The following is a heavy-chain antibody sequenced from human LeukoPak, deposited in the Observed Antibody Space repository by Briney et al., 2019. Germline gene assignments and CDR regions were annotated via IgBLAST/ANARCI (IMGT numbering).Heavy chain of an antibody. D-gene: IGHD2-2*03. V-gene: IGHV4-34*01. Sequence: KTSETLSLTCAVYGGSFSGYYWSWIRQPPGKGLEWIGEINHSGSTNYNPSLKSRVTISVDTSKNQFSLKLSSVTAADTAVYYCARPSWIRTYFDYWGQGTLVTVSS. J-gene: IGHJ4*02. CDR1: GGSFSGYY. CDR3: ARPSWIRTYFDY. CDR2: INHSGST.